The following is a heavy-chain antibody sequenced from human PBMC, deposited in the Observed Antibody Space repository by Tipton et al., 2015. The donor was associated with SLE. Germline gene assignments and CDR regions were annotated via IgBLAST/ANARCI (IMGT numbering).Heavy chain of an antibody. CDR2: IKQDGSEK. CDR1: GFTFSSYW. D-gene: IGHD3-9*01. CDR3: ARARGITIFWSLDY. Sequence: SLRLSCAASGFTFSSYWMSWVRQAPGKGLEWVANIKQDGSEKYYVDSVKGRFTISRDNAKNPLYLQMNSLRAEDTAVYYCARARGITIFWSLDYWGQGTLVTVSS. J-gene: IGHJ4*02. V-gene: IGHV3-7*04.